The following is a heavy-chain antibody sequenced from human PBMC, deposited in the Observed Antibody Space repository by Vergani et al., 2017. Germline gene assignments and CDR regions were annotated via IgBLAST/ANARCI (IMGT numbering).Heavy chain of an antibody. Sequence: QVQLQQWGAGLLKPSETLSLTCAVYGGSFSGYYWSWIRQPPGKGLEWIGEINHSGSTNYNPSLKSRVTISVDTSKSPFSLKLSSVTAADTAVYYCARGRVECGARSTSCYRRSRSFDYWGQGTLVTVSS. V-gene: IGHV4-34*01. CDR1: GGSFSGYY. D-gene: IGHD2-2*02. CDR3: ARGRVECGARSTSCYRRSRSFDY. J-gene: IGHJ4*02. CDR2: INHSGST.